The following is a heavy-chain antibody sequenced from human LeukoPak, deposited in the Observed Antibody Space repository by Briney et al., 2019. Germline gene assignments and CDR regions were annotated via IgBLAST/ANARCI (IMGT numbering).Heavy chain of an antibody. Sequence: SETLSLTCAVYGGSFSGYYWSWIRQPPGKGLEWIGEITHSGSTNYNPSLKSRVTISVDTSKNQFSLKLSSVTAADTAVYYCACMIVANWFDPWGQGTLVTVSS. V-gene: IGHV4-34*01. CDR1: GGSFSGYY. CDR2: ITHSGST. D-gene: IGHD3-22*01. J-gene: IGHJ5*02. CDR3: ACMIVANWFDP.